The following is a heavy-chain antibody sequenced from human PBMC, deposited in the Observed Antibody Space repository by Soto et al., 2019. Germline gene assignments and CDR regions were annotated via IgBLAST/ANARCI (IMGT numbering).Heavy chain of an antibody. Sequence: SVKVSCKASGGTFSSYAISWVRQAPGQGLEWMGGIIPIFGTANYPQKFQGRVTITADKSTSTAYMELSSLRSEDAVVYYCATRGYSYRYYYYYGMDVWGQGTTVTVSS. J-gene: IGHJ6*02. CDR2: IIPIFGTA. D-gene: IGHD5-18*01. CDR1: GGTFSSYA. CDR3: ATRGYSYRYYYYYGMDV. V-gene: IGHV1-69*06.